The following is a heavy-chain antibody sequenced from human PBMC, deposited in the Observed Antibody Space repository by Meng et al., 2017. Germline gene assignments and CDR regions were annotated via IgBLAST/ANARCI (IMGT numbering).Heavy chain of an antibody. CDR2: ISSSGSTI. V-gene: IGHV3-48*04. J-gene: IGHJ3*02. CDR1: GFTFSSYS. D-gene: IGHD3-22*01. CDR3: ARGPYCYDSSGYYSELDDAFDI. Sequence: GESLKISCAASGFTFSSYSMNWVRQAPGKGLEWVSYISSSGSTIYYADSVKGRFTISRDNAKNSLYLQMNSLRAEDTAVYYCARGPYCYDSSGYYSELDDAFDIWGQGTMVTVSS.